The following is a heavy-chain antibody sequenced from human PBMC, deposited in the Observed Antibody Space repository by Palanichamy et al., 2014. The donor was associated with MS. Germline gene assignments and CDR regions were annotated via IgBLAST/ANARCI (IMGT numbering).Heavy chain of an antibody. J-gene: IGHJ4*02. D-gene: IGHD2-15*01. V-gene: IGHV4-38-2*01. CDR2: IFHSGAT. CDR1: DYSTSSGFY. CDR3: ARLVAVGHTYFDY. Sequence: LQGSGPGLVKPSETLSLTCGVSDYSTSSGFYWGWIRQPPGKSLEWIGSIFHSGATYYNPSLQSRVTISVDTSKNQFSLKLTSVTAADTAVYYCARLVAVGHTYFDYWGQGTLVTVSS.